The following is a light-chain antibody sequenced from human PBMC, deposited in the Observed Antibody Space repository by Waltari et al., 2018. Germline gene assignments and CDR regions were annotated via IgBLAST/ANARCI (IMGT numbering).Light chain of an antibody. V-gene: IGKV3-20*01. CDR2: DTA. J-gene: IGKJ1*01. CDR1: QSVGRS. Sequence: EIVLTQSPGTLSLSPGERATLSCRASQSVGRSLAWYQQKPGQAPRLLIYDTAIRATGTPGGFSGSGSGTDFSLAISSLEPEDFAVYFCQHYVNLPVTFGQGTKVEI. CDR3: QHYVNLPVT.